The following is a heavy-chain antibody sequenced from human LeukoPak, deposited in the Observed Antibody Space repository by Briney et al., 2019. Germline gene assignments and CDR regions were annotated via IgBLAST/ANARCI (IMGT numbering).Heavy chain of an antibody. D-gene: IGHD3-10*01. J-gene: IGHJ5*02. CDR3: ARSYYYGSGSYKS. V-gene: IGHV1-46*01. CDR1: GGTFSSYT. CDR2: INPSGGST. Sequence: ASVKVSCKASGGTFSSYTISWVRQAPGQGLEWMGIINPSGGSTSYAQKFQGRVTMTRDTSTSTAYMELRSLRSDDTAVYYCARSYYYGSGSYKSWGQGTLVTVSS.